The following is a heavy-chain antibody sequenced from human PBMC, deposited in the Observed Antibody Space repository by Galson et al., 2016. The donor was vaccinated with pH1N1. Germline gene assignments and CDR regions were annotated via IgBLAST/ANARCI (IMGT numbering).Heavy chain of an antibody. J-gene: IGHJ6*03. CDR2: ISGSGDIT. CDR1: GFTFSSFA. D-gene: IGHD3-10*01. V-gene: IGHV3-23*01. CDR3: AKGGDYFASGPFSYMDV. Sequence: SLRLSCAASGFTFSSFAMTWVRQAPGKGLDLVSTISGSGDITNFGDSVKGRFTISRDNSKNTLYLEMNSLRAEDSAVYFCAKGGDYFASGPFSYMDVWGKGTPVTVSS.